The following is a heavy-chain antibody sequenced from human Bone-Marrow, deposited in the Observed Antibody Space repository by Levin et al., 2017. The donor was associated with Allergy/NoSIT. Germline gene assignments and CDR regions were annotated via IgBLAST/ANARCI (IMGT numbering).Heavy chain of an antibody. V-gene: IGHV3-30*03. CDR2: ISSGGGSK. J-gene: IGHJ6*02. CDR1: GFTFSRSG. Sequence: GGSLRLSCAASGFTFSRSGMHWVRQAPGKGLEWVAIISSGGGSKYYADSVKGRFTISRDNSRNTLDLQMNSLRPEDAAVYYCARDHRGYCGSNSCSQSGMDVWGQGTSVTVSS. CDR3: ARDHRGYCGSNSCSQSGMDV. D-gene: IGHD2-2*01.